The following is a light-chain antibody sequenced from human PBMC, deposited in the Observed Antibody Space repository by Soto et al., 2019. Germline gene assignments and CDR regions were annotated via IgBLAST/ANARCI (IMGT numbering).Light chain of an antibody. CDR3: QSYDSSLSGSV. CDR2: GNS. Sequence: QSVLTQAPSVSGAPGQRVTISCTGSSSNIGAGYDVQWYQQLPGTAPKLLIYGNSNRPSGVPDRFSGSKSGTSASLAITGLQAEDEADYYCQSYDSSLSGSVFGTGTKLTVL. J-gene: IGLJ1*01. V-gene: IGLV1-40*01. CDR1: SSNIGAGYD.